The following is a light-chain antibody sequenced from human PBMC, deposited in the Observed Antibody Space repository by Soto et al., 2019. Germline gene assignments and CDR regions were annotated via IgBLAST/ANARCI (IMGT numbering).Light chain of an antibody. CDR1: QRISNW. Sequence: DIQMTQSPSPLSASVGDRVTITCRASQRISNWLAWHQQKPGKAPNLLIYKATTLESGVPSRFSGSGSGTDFTLTISSLQPDDFATYYCQQYDSYSRTFGQGTKVEIK. J-gene: IGKJ1*01. CDR2: KAT. CDR3: QQYDSYSRT. V-gene: IGKV1-5*03.